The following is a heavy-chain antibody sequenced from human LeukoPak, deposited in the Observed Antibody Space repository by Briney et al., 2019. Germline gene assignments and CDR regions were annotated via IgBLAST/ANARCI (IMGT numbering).Heavy chain of an antibody. D-gene: IGHD5-12*01. V-gene: IGHV3-48*01. J-gene: IGHJ6*03. CDR3: ARDALVATAYYYYYYMDV. CDR1: GFTFSSYS. CDR2: ISSSTV. Sequence: GGSLRLSCAASGFTFSSYSMNWVRQAPGKGLEWVSYISSSTVYYADSVKGRFTISRDNSKNTLYLQMGSLRAEDMAVYYCARDALVATAYYYYYYMDVWGKGTTVTISS.